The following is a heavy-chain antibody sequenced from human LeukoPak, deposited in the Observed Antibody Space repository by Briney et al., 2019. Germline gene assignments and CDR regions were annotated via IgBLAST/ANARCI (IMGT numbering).Heavy chain of an antibody. CDR1: GYNFNTYW. CDR2: IYPDDSDT. Sequence: GESLKISCKGSGYNFNTYWIGWVRQMPGKGLEWMGIIYPDDSDTRYSLSFQGQVTISADKSINTAYLQWNSLKASDTAMYYCARHKEFGVALRGWFGPWGQGTLVTVSS. V-gene: IGHV5-51*01. J-gene: IGHJ5*02. CDR3: ARHKEFGVALRGWFGP. D-gene: IGHD3-3*01.